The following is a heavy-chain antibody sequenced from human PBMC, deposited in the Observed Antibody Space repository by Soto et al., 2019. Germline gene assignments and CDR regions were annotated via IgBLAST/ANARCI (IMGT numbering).Heavy chain of an antibody. CDR2: IYHSGST. V-gene: IGHV4-38-2*01. D-gene: IGHD5-12*01. CDR3: ARLPYSYSGYDETYFDY. J-gene: IGHJ4*02. Sequence: TAHTLALTCAVSGYSITSGYYCGWIRQPPKRAEERIGSIYHSGSTYYNPSTKIRVTISVDTPQKLFTLKLTSVTAADTAVYYCARLPYSYSGYDETYFDYWGQGTLVTVSS. CDR1: GYSITSGYY.